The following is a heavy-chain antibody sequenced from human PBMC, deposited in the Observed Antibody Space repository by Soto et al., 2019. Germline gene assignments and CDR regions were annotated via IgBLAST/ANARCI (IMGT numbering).Heavy chain of an antibody. Sequence: EVQLVETGGGLIQPGGSLRLSCAASGFTVSSNYMSWVRQAPGKGLEWVSVIYSGGSTYYADSVKGRFTISRDNSKNTLYLQMNNLRAEDTAVYYCAREVLWFGELSHFDYWGQGTLVTVSS. V-gene: IGHV3-53*02. J-gene: IGHJ4*02. CDR2: IYSGGST. D-gene: IGHD3-10*01. CDR1: GFTVSSNY. CDR3: AREVLWFGELSHFDY.